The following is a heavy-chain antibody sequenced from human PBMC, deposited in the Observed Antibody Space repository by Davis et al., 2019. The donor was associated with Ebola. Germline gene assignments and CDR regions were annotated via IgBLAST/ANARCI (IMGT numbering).Heavy chain of an antibody. CDR1: GYSFTSYW. V-gene: IGHV5-51*01. CDR2: IYPGDSDT. CDR3: ARASVVVAAVFDY. J-gene: IGHJ4*02. Sequence: KVSCKGSGYSFTSYWIGSVRQMLGKGLEWMGIIYPGDSDTRYSPSFQGQVTISADKSISTAYLQWNSLKASDTAMYYCARASVVVAAVFDYWGQRTLVTVSS. D-gene: IGHD2-15*01.